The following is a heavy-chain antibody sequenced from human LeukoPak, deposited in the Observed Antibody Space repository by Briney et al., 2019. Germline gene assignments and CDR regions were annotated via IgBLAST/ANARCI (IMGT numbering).Heavy chain of an antibody. V-gene: IGHV3-48*02. Sequence: GGSLRLSCADSGFNFNTYAMNWVRQAPGKGLEWISYISSSSSTIYYADSVKGRFSISRDNAKNSVYLEMNSPGDEDTAVYYCTRVGGYQLPKFDYWRRGTLVTVSS. CDR3: TRVGGYQLPKFDY. D-gene: IGHD2-2*01. CDR1: GFNFNTYA. J-gene: IGHJ4*02. CDR2: ISSSSSTI.